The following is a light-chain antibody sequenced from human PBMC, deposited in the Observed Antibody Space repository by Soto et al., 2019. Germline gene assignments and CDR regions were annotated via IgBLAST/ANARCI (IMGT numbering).Light chain of an antibody. V-gene: IGKV3-15*01. Sequence: EIVMTQSPATLSVSPGERATLSCRASQSVSSNLAWYQQKTGQAPRLLIYGASTRATGIPARFSGSWSGTEFTLNISSLQSEDVSVDYCQQYNNWPPWTFGQGTKVEIK. CDR2: GAS. J-gene: IGKJ1*01. CDR1: QSVSSN. CDR3: QQYNNWPPWT.